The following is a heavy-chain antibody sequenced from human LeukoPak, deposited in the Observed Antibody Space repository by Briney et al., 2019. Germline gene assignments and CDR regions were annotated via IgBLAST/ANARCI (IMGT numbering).Heavy chain of an antibody. J-gene: IGHJ4*02. D-gene: IGHD5-12*01. V-gene: IGHV4-39*07. CDR1: GGSISSGSSY. Sequence: SETLSLTCTVSGGSISSGSSYWGWIRQPPGRELEWIGSIYYSGSTYYNPSLKSRVTISVDTSKNRFSLKLSSVTAADTAVYYCARGVVANPFDYWGQGTLVTVSS. CDR3: ARGVVANPFDY. CDR2: IYYSGST.